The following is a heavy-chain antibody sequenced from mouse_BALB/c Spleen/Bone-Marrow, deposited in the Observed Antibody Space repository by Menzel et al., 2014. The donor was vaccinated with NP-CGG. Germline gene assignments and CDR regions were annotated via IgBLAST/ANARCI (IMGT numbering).Heavy chain of an antibody. CDR3: TRLSLLRGYFDY. J-gene: IGHJ2*01. CDR1: GYTFTSYY. CDR2: INPSNGGT. Sequence: QVLLQQPGAELVKPGTSVKLSCKASGYTFTSYYIYWVKQRPGQGLKWIGEINPSNGGTNFNEKFKSKATLTVDKSSSTAYMQLSSLTSEDSAVYYCTRLSLLRGYFDYWGQGTTLTVSS. D-gene: IGHD1-2*01. V-gene: IGHV1S81*02.